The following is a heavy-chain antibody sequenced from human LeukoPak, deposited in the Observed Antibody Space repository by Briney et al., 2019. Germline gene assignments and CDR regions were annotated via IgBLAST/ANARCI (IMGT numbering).Heavy chain of an antibody. CDR2: ISGSGGST. D-gene: IGHD3-3*01. V-gene: IGHV3-23*01. CDR3: AKGAVLRFLGYFDY. CDR1: GFTFTSYG. J-gene: IGHJ4*02. Sequence: GGSLRLSCAASGFTFTSYGMSWVRQAQGKGLEWASAISGSGGSTYYADSVKGRFTISRDNSKNTLYLQMNSLRAEDTAVYYCAKGAVLRFLGYFDYWGQGTLVTVSS.